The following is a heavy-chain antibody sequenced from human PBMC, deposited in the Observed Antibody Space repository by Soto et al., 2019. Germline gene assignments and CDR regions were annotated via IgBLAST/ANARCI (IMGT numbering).Heavy chain of an antibody. J-gene: IGHJ4*02. Sequence: SETLSLTCAVSGGSFNTNYWSWVRQPPGKGLEWVGEINHSGSTNYNPSLKSRVTISADTSKNQFSLKLSSMTAADTAVYYCASARWDYWGQGTLVTVSS. CDR3: ASARWDY. CDR1: GGSFNTNY. CDR2: INHSGST. V-gene: IGHV4-34*01.